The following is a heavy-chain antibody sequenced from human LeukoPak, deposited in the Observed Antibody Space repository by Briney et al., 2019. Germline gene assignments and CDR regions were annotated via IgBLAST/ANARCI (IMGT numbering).Heavy chain of an antibody. J-gene: IGHJ4*02. CDR3: ARSRQIGSYYVN. D-gene: IGHD1-26*01. CDR1: GYTFTSYG. CDR2: ISAYTDNR. V-gene: IGHV1-18*01. Sequence: ASVKVSCKASGYTFTSYGISWVRQAPGQGLEWMGWISAYTDNRNYAQKFQGRVTMTTDTSTRTAYMELRSLTSDDTAVYYCARSRQIGSYYVNWGQGTLVTVSS.